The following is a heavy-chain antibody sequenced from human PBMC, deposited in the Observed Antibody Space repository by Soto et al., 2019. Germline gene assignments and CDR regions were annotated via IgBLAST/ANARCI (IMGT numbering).Heavy chain of an antibody. CDR3: ADVAAAGTFWYFDY. J-gene: IGHJ4*02. V-gene: IGHV3-23*01. CDR2: ITGSGGST. Sequence: PGGSLRLSCAASGFTFSSYIMAWVRQAPGKGLEWVSSITGSGGSTYYADSVKGRFTISRDNSKNTLYLQMNSLRDEDTAVYYCADVAAAGTFWYFDYWGQGTLVTVSS. D-gene: IGHD6-13*01. CDR1: GFTFSSYI.